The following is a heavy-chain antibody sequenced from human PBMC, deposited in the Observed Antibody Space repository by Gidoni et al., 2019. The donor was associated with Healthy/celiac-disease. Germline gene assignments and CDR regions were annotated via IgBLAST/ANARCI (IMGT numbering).Heavy chain of an antibody. Sequence: QVQLQESGPGLGKPSETLYLTCTVSCGSIRSSYWSWVRQPPGKGLELIVYIYYSGSTNYNPSLKSRVTISVDTSNNQFSLKLSSVTAADTAVYYCARGEAYYYGSGKVGYFDSWGQGTLVTVSS. CDR3: ARGEAYYYGSGKVGYFDS. CDR1: CGSIRSSY. D-gene: IGHD3-10*01. CDR2: IYYSGST. J-gene: IGHJ4*02. V-gene: IGHV4-59*01.